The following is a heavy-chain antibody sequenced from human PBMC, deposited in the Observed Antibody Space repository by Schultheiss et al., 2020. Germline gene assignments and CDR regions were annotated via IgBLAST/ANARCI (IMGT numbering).Heavy chain of an antibody. Sequence: SLKISCAASGFTFDDYAMHWVRQAPGKGLEWVSGISWNSGSIGYADSVKGRFTISRDNAKNSLYLQVNSLRAEDTAVYFCAKCRRLNPCDYFGYWGLGTLVTVSS. CDR2: ISWNSGSI. CDR3: AKCRRLNPCDYFGY. D-gene: IGHD6-25*01. CDR1: GFTFDDYA. J-gene: IGHJ4*02. V-gene: IGHV3-9*01.